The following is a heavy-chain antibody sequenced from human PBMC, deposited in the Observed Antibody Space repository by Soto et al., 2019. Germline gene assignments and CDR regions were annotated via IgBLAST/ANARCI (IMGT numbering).Heavy chain of an antibody. V-gene: IGHV1-69*13. J-gene: IGHJ3*02. CDR1: GGTFSSYA. CDR3: ARDLQPQQLVRIKAFDI. Sequence: SVKVSCKASGGTFSSYAISWVRQAPGQVLEWMGGIIPIFGTANYAQKFQGRVTITADESTSTAYMELSSLRSEDTAVYYCARDLQPQQLVRIKAFDIWGQGTMVTVSS. D-gene: IGHD6-13*01. CDR2: IIPIFGTA.